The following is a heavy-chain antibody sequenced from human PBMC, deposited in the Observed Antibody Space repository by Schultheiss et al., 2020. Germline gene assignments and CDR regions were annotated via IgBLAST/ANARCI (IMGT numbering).Heavy chain of an antibody. CDR3: AKAVGCSSTSCYAPYMDV. D-gene: IGHD2-2*01. CDR1: GFSITSSP. CDR2: ISGGVDKT. Sequence: GGSLRLSCAASGFSITSSPMTWVRQAPGKGLEWVACISGGVDKTYYADSVKGRFTISRDNSKNMMFLQMNSLRAEDAAIYYCAKAVGCSSTSCYAPYMDVWGKGTTVTVSS. J-gene: IGHJ6*03. V-gene: IGHV3-23*01.